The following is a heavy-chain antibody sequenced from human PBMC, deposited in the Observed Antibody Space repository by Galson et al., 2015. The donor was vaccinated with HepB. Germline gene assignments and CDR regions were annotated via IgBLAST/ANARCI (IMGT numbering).Heavy chain of an antibody. D-gene: IGHD6-6*01. CDR2: VSGSGGSS. J-gene: IGHJ3*02. CDR3: ARLWGAYSSSLFDAIDI. Sequence: SLRLSCAASGFTFSNYAMTWVRQAPGKGLEWVLGVSGSGGSSYYADSVKGRFTISRDTSQNTLYLQMNSLRAEDTAVYYCARLWGAYSSSLFDAIDIWGQGTMVTVFS. V-gene: IGHV3-23*01. CDR1: GFTFSNYA.